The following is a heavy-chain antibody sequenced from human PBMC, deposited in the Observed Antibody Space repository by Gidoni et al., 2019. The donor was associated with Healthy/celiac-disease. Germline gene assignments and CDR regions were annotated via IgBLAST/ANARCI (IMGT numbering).Heavy chain of an antibody. Sequence: EVQLVESGGGLIQPGGSLRLSCAASGFTVSSTYMRLVRQAPGKGLEWVSVLYSGGSTYYADSVKCRFTISRDNSKNTLYLQMNSLRAEDTAVYYCARLHGIVATSHFDYWGQGTLVTVSS. CDR1: GFTVSSTY. CDR3: ARLHGIVATSHFDY. CDR2: LYSGGST. V-gene: IGHV3-53*01. J-gene: IGHJ4*02. D-gene: IGHD5-12*01.